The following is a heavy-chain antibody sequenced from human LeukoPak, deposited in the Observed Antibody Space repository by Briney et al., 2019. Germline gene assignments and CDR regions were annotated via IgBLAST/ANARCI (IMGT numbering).Heavy chain of an antibody. CDR3: ARHEKLGQFDY. D-gene: IGHD3-10*01. CDR2: ISYSGST. CDR1: GASVSSGGYH. V-gene: IGHV4-61*08. Sequence: SETLSLTCTVSGASVSSGGYHWSWIRQPPGKGLEWIGYISYSGSTNYNPSFKSRVTISVDTSKNQFSLKLSSVTAADTAVYYCARHEKLGQFDYWGQGTLVTVSS. J-gene: IGHJ4*02.